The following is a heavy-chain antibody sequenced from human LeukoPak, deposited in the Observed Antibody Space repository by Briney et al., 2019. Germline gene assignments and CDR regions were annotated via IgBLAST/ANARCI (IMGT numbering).Heavy chain of an antibody. CDR3: ASAGFYGDYVSGY. CDR1: GFTFSSYS. Sequence: GGSLRLSCAASGFTFSSYSMNWVRQAPGKGLEWVSSISSSSSYIYYADSVKGRFTISRDNAKNSLYLQMNSLRAEDTAVYYCASAGFYGDYVSGYWGQGTLATVSS. V-gene: IGHV3-21*01. D-gene: IGHD4-17*01. CDR2: ISSSSSYI. J-gene: IGHJ4*02.